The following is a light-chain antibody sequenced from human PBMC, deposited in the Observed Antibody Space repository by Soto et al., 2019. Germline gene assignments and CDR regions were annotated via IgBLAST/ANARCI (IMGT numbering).Light chain of an antibody. J-gene: IGLJ1*01. V-gene: IGLV2-8*01. Sequence: QSALTKPPSASGSPGQTVAISCTGTSSDVGAYNYVSWYQQHPGKAPKLMIYDVIQRPSGVPARFSGSKSGNTASLTVSGLQPEDEADYYCCSYTTSSTYVFGTGTKVTVL. CDR3: CSYTTSSTYV. CDR1: SSDVGAYNY. CDR2: DVI.